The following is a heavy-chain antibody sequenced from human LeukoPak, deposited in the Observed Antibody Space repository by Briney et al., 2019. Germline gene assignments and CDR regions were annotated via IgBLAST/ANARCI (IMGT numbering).Heavy chain of an antibody. Sequence: SETLSLTCTVSGGSISSYYWGWIRQPPGKGLEWIGTIHYSGNTYDNPSLNSRVTMSVDTSKNQFSLKLSSVTAADTAVYYCAFSGWSADFDYWGQGTLVTVSS. J-gene: IGHJ4*02. CDR3: AFSGWSADFDY. CDR2: IHYSGNT. D-gene: IGHD6-19*01. V-gene: IGHV4-39*07. CDR1: GGSISSYY.